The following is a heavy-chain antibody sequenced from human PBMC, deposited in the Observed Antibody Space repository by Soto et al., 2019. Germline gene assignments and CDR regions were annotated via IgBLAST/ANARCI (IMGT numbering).Heavy chain of an antibody. CDR2: IVGSGGST. Sequence: EVQLLESGGGLVQPGGSLRLSCAASGFTFSSYAMSWVRQAPGKGLEWVSAIVGSGGSTKYADSVKGRFTISRDNSKNTLFLQMNSVRAEDTAVYYCAKEVSEFTAMVLGMDVWGQGTSVTVSS. D-gene: IGHD5-18*01. J-gene: IGHJ6*02. CDR3: AKEVSEFTAMVLGMDV. V-gene: IGHV3-23*01. CDR1: GFTFSSYA.